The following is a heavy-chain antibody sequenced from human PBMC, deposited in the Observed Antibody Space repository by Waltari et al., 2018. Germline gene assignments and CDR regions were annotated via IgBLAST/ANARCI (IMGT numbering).Heavy chain of an antibody. CDR1: GVAVSNNY. CDR2: IYSAGST. V-gene: IGHV3-53*01. CDR3: AIGFGEVVAADQPSDDY. J-gene: IGHJ4*02. D-gene: IGHD2-15*01. Sequence: EVQLVESGGGLIQPGGSLRLSCAASGVAVSNNYMSWVRQAPGKGLEWVSIIYSAGSTWYADSVKGRFTIARDKSKNTVYLQMNSLRVEDTAVYYCAIGFGEVVAADQPSDDYWGQGTLVIVSS.